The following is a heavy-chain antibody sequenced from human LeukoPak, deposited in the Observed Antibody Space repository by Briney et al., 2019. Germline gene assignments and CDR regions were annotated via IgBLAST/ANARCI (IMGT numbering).Heavy chain of an antibody. V-gene: IGHV3-48*02. D-gene: IGHD3-10*01. CDR2: ISTGSSTI. CDR3: ARDVERTGGTYYYGSGSPRG. Sequence: GGSLRLSCEASGFTFKNYGMHWVRQAPGKGLEWVSYISTGSSTIYYADSVKGRFTISRDNAKNSLYLQMNSLRDEDTAVYYCARDVERTGGTYYYGSGSPRGWGQGTLVTVSS. J-gene: IGHJ4*02. CDR1: GFTFKNYG.